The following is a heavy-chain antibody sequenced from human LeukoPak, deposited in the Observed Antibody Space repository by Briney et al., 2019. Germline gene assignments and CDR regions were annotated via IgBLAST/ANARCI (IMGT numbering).Heavy chain of an antibody. CDR1: GFTFSSYA. D-gene: IGHD3-22*01. CDR3: ARDRYYDSSGPADGDY. CDR2: ISGSGGST. Sequence: PGGSLRLSCAASGFTFSSYAMSWVRQAPGKGLEWVSAISGSGGSTYYADSVKGRFTISRDNSKNTLYLQMNSLRAEDTAVYYCARDRYYDSSGPADGDYWGQGTLVTVSS. J-gene: IGHJ4*02. V-gene: IGHV3-23*01.